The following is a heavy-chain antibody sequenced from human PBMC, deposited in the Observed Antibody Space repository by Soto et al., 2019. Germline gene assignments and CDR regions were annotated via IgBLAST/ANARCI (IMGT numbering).Heavy chain of an antibody. V-gene: IGHV3-30*18. D-gene: IGHD2-8*01. Sequence: QVQLVESGGGVVQPGGSLRLSCAASGFTFSRYAMHWVRQAPGKGREWVAVMSYDGNNKYYADSVKGRFTVSRDNSRNTQYLQMISLKVEDTAVYFCAKGFLSGGYCANGVCYHFDYWGQGTPVTVSS. CDR2: MSYDGNNK. CDR1: GFTFSRYA. J-gene: IGHJ4*02. CDR3: AKGFLSGGYCANGVCYHFDY.